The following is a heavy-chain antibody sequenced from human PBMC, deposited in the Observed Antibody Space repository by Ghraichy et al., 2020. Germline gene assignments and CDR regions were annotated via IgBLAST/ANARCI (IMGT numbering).Heavy chain of an antibody. V-gene: IGHV3-7*01. CDR2: IKQDGSEK. CDR3: ARELRYFDWLLDYYYYYGMDV. D-gene: IGHD3-9*01. J-gene: IGHJ6*02. CDR1: GFTFSSYW. Sequence: GSLRLSCAASGFTFSSYWMSWVRQAPGKGLEWVANIKQDGSEKYYVDSVKGRFTISRDNAKNSLYLQMNSLRAEDTAVYYCARELRYFDWLLDYYYYYGMDVWGQGTTVTVSS.